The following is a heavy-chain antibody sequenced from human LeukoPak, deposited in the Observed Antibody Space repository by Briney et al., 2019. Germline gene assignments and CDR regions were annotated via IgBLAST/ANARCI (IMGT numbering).Heavy chain of an antibody. CDR1: GYTFTSYG. V-gene: IGHV1-18*01. Sequence: ASVKVSCKASGYTFTSYGISWVRQAPGQGLEWMGWISGYNGNTNYTQEKLQGRVTMTTDTSTSTAYMELRSLRSGDTAVYYCTRDLKRGYSSGRYSWGTGSSNDYWGQGTLVTVSS. D-gene: IGHD6-19*01. J-gene: IGHJ4*02. CDR3: TRDLKRGYSSGRYSWGTGSSNDY. CDR2: ISGYNGNT.